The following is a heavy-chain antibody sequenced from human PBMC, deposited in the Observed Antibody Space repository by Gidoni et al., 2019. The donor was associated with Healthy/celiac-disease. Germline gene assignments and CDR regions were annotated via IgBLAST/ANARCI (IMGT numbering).Heavy chain of an antibody. D-gene: IGHD6-6*01. Sequence: VQLVHAVAAVKMPGSSVKLACQASGVNFISYAISWVRQAPGQGLEWMGRIIPILGIANYAQKFQGRVTITADKSTSTAYMELSSLRSEDTAVYYCARRGSEYSSSSDAFDIWGQGTMVTVSS. CDR2: IIPILGIA. CDR3: ARRGSEYSSSSDAFDI. J-gene: IGHJ3*02. CDR1: GVNFISYA. V-gene: IGHV1-69*04.